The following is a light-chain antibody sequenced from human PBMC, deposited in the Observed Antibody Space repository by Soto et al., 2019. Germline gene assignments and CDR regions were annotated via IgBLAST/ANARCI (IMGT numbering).Light chain of an antibody. CDR2: SNN. J-gene: IGLJ1*01. V-gene: IGLV1-47*02. CDR1: SSNIGSNY. Sequence: QSVLTQPPSASGTPGQRVTISCSGSSSNIGSNYVYWYRQLPGTAPKLLIYSNNQRPSGVPDRFSGSKSGTSASLAISGLRSEDEADYYCAAWDDSLSKVFGTGTKVTVL. CDR3: AAWDDSLSKV.